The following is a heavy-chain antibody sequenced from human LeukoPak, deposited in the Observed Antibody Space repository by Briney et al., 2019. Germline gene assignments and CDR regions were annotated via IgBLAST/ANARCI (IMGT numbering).Heavy chain of an antibody. CDR3: AKSGYQLLAGNWFDP. CDR1: GFTFSSYG. CDR2: ISYDGSNK. V-gene: IGHV3-30*18. Sequence: SLRLSCAASGFTFSSYGMHWVRQAPGKGLEWVAVISYDGSNKYYADSVKGRFAISRDNSKNTLDLQMNSLRAEDTAVYYCAKSGYQLLAGNWFDPWGQGTLVTVSS. J-gene: IGHJ5*02. D-gene: IGHD2-2*01.